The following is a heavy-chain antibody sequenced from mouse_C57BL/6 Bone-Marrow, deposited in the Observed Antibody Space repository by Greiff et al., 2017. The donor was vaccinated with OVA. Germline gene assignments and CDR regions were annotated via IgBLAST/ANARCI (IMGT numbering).Heavy chain of an antibody. V-gene: IGHV5-12*01. CDR1: GFTFSDYY. Sequence: EVKLMESGGGLVQPGGSLKLSCAASGFTFSDYYMYWVRQTPEKRLEWVAYISNGGGSTYYPDTVKGRFTISRDNAKNTLYLQMSRLKSEDTAMYYCARLDGAWFAYWGQGTLVTVSA. CDR2: ISNGGGST. D-gene: IGHD2-3*01. CDR3: ARLDGAWFAY. J-gene: IGHJ3*01.